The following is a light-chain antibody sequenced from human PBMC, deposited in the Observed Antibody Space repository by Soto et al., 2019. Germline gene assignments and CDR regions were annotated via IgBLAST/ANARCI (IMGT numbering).Light chain of an antibody. V-gene: IGLV1-51*01. CDR3: GSWDSSLSAYV. CDR2: SNN. J-gene: IGLJ1*01. Sequence: QSVLTQPPSASGTPGQRVTISCSGSSXNIGTNSVNWYQQRPETAPKLLIYSNNKRPSGISDRFSGSKSGTSATLGITGFQTGDEADYYCGSWDSSLSAYVFGTGTTLTVL. CDR1: SXNIGTNS.